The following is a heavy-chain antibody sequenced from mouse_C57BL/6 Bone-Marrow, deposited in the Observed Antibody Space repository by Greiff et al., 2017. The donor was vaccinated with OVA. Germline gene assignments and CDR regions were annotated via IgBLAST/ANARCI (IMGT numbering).Heavy chain of an antibody. CDR2: IDPSDSYT. D-gene: IGHD1-2*01. CDR1: GYTFTSYW. J-gene: IGHJ4*01. V-gene: IGHV1-69*01. CDR3: ARRGTTAYYAMDY. Sequence: QVQLQQPGAELVMPGASVKLSCKASGYTFTSYWMHWVKQRPGQGLEWIGEIDPSDSYTNYNQNFKGKSTLTVDKSSSTAYMQLSSLTSEDSAVYYCARRGTTAYYAMDYWGQGTSVTVSS.